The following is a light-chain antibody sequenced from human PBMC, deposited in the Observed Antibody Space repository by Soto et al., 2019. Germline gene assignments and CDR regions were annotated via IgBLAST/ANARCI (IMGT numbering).Light chain of an antibody. Sequence: QSALTQPASVSGSPGQSITISCTGTSSDVGGYNYVSWYQQHPGKAPKLMIYDVSNRPSGVSSRFSGSKSGNTASLTISGLRAEDEADYYCSSYTSSSTYVFGIGTKLTVL. V-gene: IGLV2-14*01. J-gene: IGLJ1*01. CDR1: SSDVGGYNY. CDR3: SSYTSSSTYV. CDR2: DVS.